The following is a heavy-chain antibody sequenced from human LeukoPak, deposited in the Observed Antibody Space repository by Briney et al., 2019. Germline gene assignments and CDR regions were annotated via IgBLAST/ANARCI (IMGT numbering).Heavy chain of an antibody. CDR1: GVTFSIVA. V-gene: IGHV3-23*01. D-gene: IGHD6-19*01. CDR3: AKHASTYIPVAGNFDY. Sequence: GGSLRLSCAASGVTFSIVAMIWGPEPPGKGLGWVSSIFPSGGEIHYADSVRGRFTISRDHSKSTLSLQMNSLRAEDTAIYYCAKHASTYIPVAGNFDYWGQGTLVTVSS. CDR2: IFPSGGEI. J-gene: IGHJ4*02.